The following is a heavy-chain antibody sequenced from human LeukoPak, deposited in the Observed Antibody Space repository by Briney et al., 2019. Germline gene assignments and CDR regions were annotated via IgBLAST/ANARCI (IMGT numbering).Heavy chain of an antibody. CDR2: IRYDGNDK. CDR3: AKDLMRDRWFGES. CDR1: GFIFSDHY. Sequence: GGSLRLSCAASGFIFSDHYMDWVRQAPGKGLEWVAFIRYDGNDKYYADSVKGRFTISRDNSKNTLYLEMNSLRAEDTAVYYCAKDLMRDRWFGESWGQGTLVTVSS. V-gene: IGHV3-30*02. J-gene: IGHJ5*02. D-gene: IGHD3-10*01.